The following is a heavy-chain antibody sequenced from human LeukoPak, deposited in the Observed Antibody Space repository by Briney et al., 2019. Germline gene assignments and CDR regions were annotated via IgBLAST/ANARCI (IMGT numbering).Heavy chain of an antibody. CDR2: INVGNGNT. D-gene: IGHD3-10*01. V-gene: IGHV1-3*01. CDR3: ARDSDGSGSYYFSYYYYGMDV. CDR1: GGTFSSYA. Sequence: ASVKVSCKASGGTFSSYAISWVRQAPGQGLEWMGWINVGNGNTKYSQKFQGRVTITRDTSASTAYREPSSLRSEDTAVYYCARDSDGSGSYYFSYYYYGMDVWGQGTTVTVSS. J-gene: IGHJ6*02.